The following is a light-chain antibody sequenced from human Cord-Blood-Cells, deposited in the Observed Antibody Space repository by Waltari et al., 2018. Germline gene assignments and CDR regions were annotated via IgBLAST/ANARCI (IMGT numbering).Light chain of an antibody. CDR2: WAS. J-gene: IGKJ1*01. Sequence: DIVMTQSPDSLAVSLGERATINCKSSQSVLYSSNNKNYLAWYQQKPGQPPKMPIYWASPRESGVPDRFSGSGSWTDFTLTISSRQAEDVAVYYCQQYYSTPRTFGQGTKVEIK. V-gene: IGKV4-1*01. CDR3: QQYYSTPRT. CDR1: QSVLYSSNNKNY.